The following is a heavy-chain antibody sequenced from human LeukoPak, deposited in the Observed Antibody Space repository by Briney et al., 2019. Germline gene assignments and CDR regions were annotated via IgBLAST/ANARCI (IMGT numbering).Heavy chain of an antibody. CDR1: GGSSSGYY. CDR2: INQSGNI. J-gene: IGHJ4*02. CDR3: ARTPSGDYYTTFDY. V-gene: IGHV4-34*01. D-gene: IGHD3-10*01. Sequence: KPSETLSLTCAVYGGSSSGYYGTWIRQPPGKGLEWIGEINQSGNINYNPSLKSRVTISVDTSKKQFSLKLSSVTAADTAVYFCARTPSGDYYTTFDYWGQGTLVTVSS.